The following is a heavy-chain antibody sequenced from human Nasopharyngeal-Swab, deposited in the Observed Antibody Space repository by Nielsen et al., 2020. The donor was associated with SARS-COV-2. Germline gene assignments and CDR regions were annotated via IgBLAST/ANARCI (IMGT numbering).Heavy chain of an antibody. CDR3: ARGQPRGSGSGYLDWPVEGQIDY. D-gene: IGHD3-22*01. CDR2: INHSGST. Sequence: SQTLSLTCAVYGGSFSGYYWSWIRQPPGKGLEWIGEINHSGSTNYNPSLKSRVTISVDTSKNQFSLKLSSVTAADTAVYYCARGQPRGSGSGYLDWPVEGQIDYWGQGTLVTVSS. CDR1: GGSFSGYY. V-gene: IGHV4-34*01. J-gene: IGHJ4*02.